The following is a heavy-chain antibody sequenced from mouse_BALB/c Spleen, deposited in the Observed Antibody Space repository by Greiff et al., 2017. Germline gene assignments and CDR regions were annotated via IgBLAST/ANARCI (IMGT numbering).Heavy chain of an antibody. CDR1: GYTFTNYA. J-gene: IGHJ4*01. CDR3: AREGYGNYVGALDY. CDR2: ISTYDGDA. Sequence: VQVVESGAELVRPGVSVKLSCKASGYTFTNYAMHWVQQSPAKSLEWIGVISTYDGDASYNQKFKGKATMTVDKSSSTAYMELDRLTSEDSAIYSGAREGYGNYVGALDYWGQGTSVTVSS. V-gene: IGHV1S137*01. D-gene: IGHD2-10*02.